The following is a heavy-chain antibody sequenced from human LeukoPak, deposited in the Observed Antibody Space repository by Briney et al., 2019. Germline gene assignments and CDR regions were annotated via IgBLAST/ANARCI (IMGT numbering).Heavy chain of an antibody. CDR1: GGSISSYY. Sequence: SETLSLTCTVSGGSISSYYWSWIRQPPGKGLEWIGYIYTSGSTNYNPSLKSRVIISVDTSKNQFSLKLSSVTAADTAVYYCARHEDWPRSGYPIWGQGTLVTVSS. CDR3: ARHEDWPRSGYPI. J-gene: IGHJ4*02. CDR2: IYTSGST. V-gene: IGHV4-4*09. D-gene: IGHD3-3*01.